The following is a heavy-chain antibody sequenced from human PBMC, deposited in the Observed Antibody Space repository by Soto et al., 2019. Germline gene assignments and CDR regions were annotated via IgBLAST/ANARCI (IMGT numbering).Heavy chain of an antibody. CDR1: GGSISSGGYS. V-gene: IGHV4-30-2*01. CDR2: IYQSGST. Sequence: TLSLTCAVSGGSISSGGYSWSWIRQPPGKGLEWIGYIYQSGSTYYNPSLKSRVTISVDRPRNQFSLKLSSVTAADTAVYFCATQSYSNSGAYYYYAMGVWGQGTTVTVSS. D-gene: IGHD4-4*01. J-gene: IGHJ6*02. CDR3: ATQSYSNSGAYYYYAMGV.